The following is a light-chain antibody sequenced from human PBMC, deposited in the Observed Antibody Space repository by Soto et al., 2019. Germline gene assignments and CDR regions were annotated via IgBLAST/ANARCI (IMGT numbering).Light chain of an antibody. Sequence: IVMTQTPLSLSVTPGQPASISCKSSQSLLKSDGKTYLYWYVQKAGQPPQRLIYEVSKRFSGVPDMFSGSGSGTDFTLKLSRVAAEDVGVYYCMQSIQAALTFGGGTKVAIK. CDR2: EVS. J-gene: IGKJ4*01. V-gene: IGKV2D-29*01. CDR1: QSLLKSDGKTY. CDR3: MQSIQAALT.